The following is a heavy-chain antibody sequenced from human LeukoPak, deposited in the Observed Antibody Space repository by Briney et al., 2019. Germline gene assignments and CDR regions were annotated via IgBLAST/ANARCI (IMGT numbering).Heavy chain of an antibody. J-gene: IGHJ4*01. D-gene: IGHD4-11*01. Sequence: HPGRSLRLSCAASGFIFSHYGMHWVRQAPGKGLEWVAVIWSDGSNRFYAGSVKGRFTISRDNSQNTAFLQMNSLRVEDTAMYYCARDAQRGFDYSNSLEYWGHGTLVTVSS. CDR3: ARDAQRGFDYSNSLEY. V-gene: IGHV3-33*04. CDR1: GFIFSHYG. CDR2: IWSDGSNR.